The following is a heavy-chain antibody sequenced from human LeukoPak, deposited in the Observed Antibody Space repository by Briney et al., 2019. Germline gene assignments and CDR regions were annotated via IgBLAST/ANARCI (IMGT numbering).Heavy chain of an antibody. CDR2: IYSRGST. Sequence: SETLSLTCTVSGGSINTYYWGWIRQTPGKGLEWIGYIYSRGSTNYNPSLKSRVTISVDTSKNQFSLNLDSVTAADTAVYYCARRAGIGQAYFDYWGQGTLVTVSS. D-gene: IGHD6-13*01. CDR3: ARRAGIGQAYFDY. V-gene: IGHV4-59*08. J-gene: IGHJ4*02. CDR1: GGSINTYY.